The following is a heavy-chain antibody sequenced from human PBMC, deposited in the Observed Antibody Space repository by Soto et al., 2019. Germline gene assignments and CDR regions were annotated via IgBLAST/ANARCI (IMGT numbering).Heavy chain of an antibody. CDR3: ARLWIQLAGFDP. J-gene: IGHJ5*02. CDR1: GGSFSGYS. CDR2: INHSGST. D-gene: IGHD5-18*01. V-gene: IGHV4-34*01. Sequence: TSETLSLTCAVVGGSFSGYSWSRIRQPPGKGLEWIGEINHSGSTNYNPSLKSRVTISVDTSKNQFSLKLSSVTAADTAVYYCARLWIQLAGFDPWGQGTLVTVSS.